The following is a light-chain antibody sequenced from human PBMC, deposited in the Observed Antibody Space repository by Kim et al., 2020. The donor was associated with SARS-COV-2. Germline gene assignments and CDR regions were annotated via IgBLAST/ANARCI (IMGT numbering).Light chain of an antibody. V-gene: IGLV2-14*03. CDR2: DVS. CDR1: SSDVGGYNF. CDR3: SSYTSSSTYV. J-gene: IGLJ1*01. Sequence: GQSITISCTGTSSDVGGYNFVSWYQQHPGKAPKVMIYDVSDRPSGVSNRFSGSKSGNTASLTISGLQAEDEADYYCSSYTSSSTYVFGTGTNVTVL.